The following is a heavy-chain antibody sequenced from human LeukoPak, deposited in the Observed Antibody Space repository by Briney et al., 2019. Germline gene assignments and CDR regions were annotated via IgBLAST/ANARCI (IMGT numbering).Heavy chain of an antibody. CDR1: GFTVSNNY. D-gene: IGHD3-3*01. CDR2: ISSSSSYI. J-gene: IGHJ3*02. V-gene: IGHV3-21*01. Sequence: GGSLRLSCAASGFTVSNNYMSWVRQAPGKGLEWVSSISSSSSYIYYADSVKGRFTISRDNAKNSLYLQMNSLRAEDTAVYYCARVGFGVVINAFDIWGQGTMVTVSS. CDR3: ARVGFGVVINAFDI.